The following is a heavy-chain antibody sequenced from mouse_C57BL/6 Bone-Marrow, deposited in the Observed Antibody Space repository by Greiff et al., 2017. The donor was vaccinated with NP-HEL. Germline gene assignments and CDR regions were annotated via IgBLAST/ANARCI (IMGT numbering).Heavy chain of an antibody. CDR1: GYTFTSYW. CDR2: IYPSDSDT. D-gene: IGHD3-1*01. Sequence: QVQLQQPGAELVKPGASVKVSCKASGYTFTSYWMHWVKQRPGQGLEWIGSIYPSDSDTKYNQKFKGKATLTVDKSSSTAYMQLSSLTSEDSAVYYCATVRSRATGTEFAYWGQGTLVTVSA. CDR3: ATVRSRATGTEFAY. J-gene: IGHJ3*01. V-gene: IGHV1-74*01.